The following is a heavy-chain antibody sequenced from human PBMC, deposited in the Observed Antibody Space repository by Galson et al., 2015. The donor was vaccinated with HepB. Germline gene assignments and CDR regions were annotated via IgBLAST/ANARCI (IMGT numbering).Heavy chain of an antibody. CDR2: ISAYNGNT. V-gene: IGHV1-18*01. CDR1: GYTFTSYG. J-gene: IGHJ2*01. Sequence: SVKVSCKASGYTFTSYGISWVRQAPGQGLEWMGWISAYNGNTNYAQKLQGRVTMTTDTSTSTAYMELRSLRSDDTAVYYCAREDARANCGGACTYFDLWGRGTGVTVSS. D-gene: IGHD2-21*02. CDR3: AREDARANCGGACTYFDL.